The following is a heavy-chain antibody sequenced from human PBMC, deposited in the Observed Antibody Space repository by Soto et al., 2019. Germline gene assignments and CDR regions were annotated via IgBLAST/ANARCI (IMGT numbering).Heavy chain of an antibody. CDR3: AREAVQLDRRDALDI. D-gene: IGHD1-1*01. CDR1: GDSVSSNSAA. CDR2: TYYRSKWYN. J-gene: IGHJ3*02. Sequence: SQTLSLTCAISGDSVSSNSAAWNWIRQSPSRVLEWLGRTYYRSKWYNDYAVYCKSRININPDKSKNEFSLQLNSVTPEDTAVYYCAREAVQLDRRDALDIWGQGTMVTVSS. V-gene: IGHV6-1*01.